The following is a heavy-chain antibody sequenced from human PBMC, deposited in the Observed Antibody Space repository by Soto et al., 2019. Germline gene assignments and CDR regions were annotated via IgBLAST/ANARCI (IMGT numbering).Heavy chain of an antibody. CDR2: ISYDEIDK. CDR3: AGRSGSSDY. Sequence: QVQLVESGGALVKPGGSLRLSCAASGFTSWDYDMSWIRQAPGKGLEWVALISYDEIDKYFADAVKGRFTISRDNSKNTLYLQMDSLRAEDTAVYYCAGRSGSSDYWGRGTLVTVSS. D-gene: IGHD3-10*01. J-gene: IGHJ4*02. CDR1: GFTSWDYD. V-gene: IGHV3-30*03.